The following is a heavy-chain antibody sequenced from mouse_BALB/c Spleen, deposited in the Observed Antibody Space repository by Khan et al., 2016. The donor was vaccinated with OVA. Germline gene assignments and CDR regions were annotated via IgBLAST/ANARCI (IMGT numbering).Heavy chain of an antibody. D-gene: IGHD1-2*01. CDR2: ISYSGDT. V-gene: IGHV3-2*02. Sequence: EVQLQESGPGLVKPSQSLSLTCTVTGYSITSGYAWNWIRQFQGNILECMGNISYSGDTSYTPSLQSRISITPDTSTNPSYLQLNSVTTEDTATYYCASRNYYGYNFDYWGQGTTLTVSS. CDR3: ASRNYYGYNFDY. J-gene: IGHJ2*01. CDR1: GYSITSGYA.